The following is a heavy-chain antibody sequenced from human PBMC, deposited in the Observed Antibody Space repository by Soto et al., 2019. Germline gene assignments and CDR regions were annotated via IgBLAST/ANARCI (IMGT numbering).Heavy chain of an antibody. J-gene: IGHJ6*02. Sequence: QVQLVESGGGVVPPGRSLRLSCAASGFTFSSYGMHWVRQAPGKGLEWVAVISYDGSNKYYADSVKGRFTISRDNSKNTLYLQMNSLRAEDTAVYYCAKDDSGARGGMDVWGQGTTVTVSS. D-gene: IGHD2-15*01. CDR1: GFTFSSYG. CDR3: AKDDSGARGGMDV. V-gene: IGHV3-30*18. CDR2: ISYDGSNK.